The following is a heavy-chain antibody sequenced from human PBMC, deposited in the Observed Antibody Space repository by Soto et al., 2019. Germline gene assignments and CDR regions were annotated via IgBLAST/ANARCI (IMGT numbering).Heavy chain of an antibody. J-gene: IGHJ4*02. D-gene: IGHD5-12*01. CDR3: ATSVGASGYEFY. Sequence: TGGSLRLSCAASGFTFSSYSMNWVRQAPGKGLEWVSYISSSSSTIYYADSVKGRFTISRDNAKNSLYLQMNSLRDEDTAVYYCATSVGASGYEFYWGQGTLVTVPQ. CDR1: GFTFSSYS. CDR2: ISSSSSTI. V-gene: IGHV3-48*02.